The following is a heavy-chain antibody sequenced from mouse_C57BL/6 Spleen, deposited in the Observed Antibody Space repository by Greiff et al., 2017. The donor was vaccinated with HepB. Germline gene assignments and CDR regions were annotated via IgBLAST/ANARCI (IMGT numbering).Heavy chain of an antibody. J-gene: IGHJ3*01. CDR1: GYTFTSYW. D-gene: IGHD4-1*01. CDR2: IYPGNSDT. V-gene: IGHV1-5*01. Sequence: EVQLQQSGTVLARPGASVKMSCKPSGYTFTSYWMHWVKQRPGQGLEWIGAIYPGNSDTSYNQKFKGKAKLTAVTSASTAYMELSSLTNEDSAVYYCTRVSNWDEGWFAYWGQGTLVTVSA. CDR3: TRVSNWDEGWFAY.